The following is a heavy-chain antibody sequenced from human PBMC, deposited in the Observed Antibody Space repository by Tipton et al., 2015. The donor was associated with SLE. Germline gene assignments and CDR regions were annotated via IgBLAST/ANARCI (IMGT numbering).Heavy chain of an antibody. V-gene: IGHV3-9*01. J-gene: IGHJ4*02. Sequence: SLRLSCAASGFTFDDYAMHWVRQAPGKGLEWASGISWNSGSIGYADSVKGRFTISRDNAKNSLYLQMNSLRAEDTALYYCAKGRSYSSSLFYFDYWGQGTLVTVSS. CDR3: AKGRSYSSSLFYFDY. CDR2: ISWNSGSI. CDR1: GFTFDDYA. D-gene: IGHD6-13*01.